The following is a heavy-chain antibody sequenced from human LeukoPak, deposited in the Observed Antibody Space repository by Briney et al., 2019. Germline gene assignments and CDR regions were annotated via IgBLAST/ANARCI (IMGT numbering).Heavy chain of an antibody. Sequence: SETLSLTCAVYVDSFSNYYWSWIRQPPGRGLEGIGYIYYSGSTNYNPSLKSRVTISVDTSKNQFSLKLSSVTAADTAVYYCARLVTRGYYDSSGRRIDAFDIWGQGTMVTVSS. V-gene: IGHV4-59*01. CDR1: VDSFSNYY. J-gene: IGHJ3*02. D-gene: IGHD3-22*01. CDR3: ARLVTRGYYDSSGRRIDAFDI. CDR2: IYYSGST.